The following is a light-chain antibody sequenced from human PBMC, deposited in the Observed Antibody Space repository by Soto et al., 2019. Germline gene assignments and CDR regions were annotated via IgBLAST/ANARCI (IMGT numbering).Light chain of an antibody. CDR1: SSDVGAYNY. CDR3: SSYTSSSTYV. CDR2: DVS. Sequence: QSVLTQPASVSGSPGQSITMSCTGTSSDVGAYNYVSWYQQDPGKAPKLMIYDVSNRPSGVSNRFSGSKSGNTASLTISGLQAEDEADYYCSSYTSSSTYVFGTGTKVTVL. V-gene: IGLV2-14*01. J-gene: IGLJ1*01.